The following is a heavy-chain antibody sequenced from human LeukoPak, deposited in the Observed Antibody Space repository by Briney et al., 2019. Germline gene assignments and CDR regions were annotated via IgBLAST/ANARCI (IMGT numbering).Heavy chain of an antibody. CDR3: ARALLWFGELLQSHDY. CDR2: ISAYNGNT. V-gene: IGHV1-18*01. CDR1: GYTFTSYG. J-gene: IGHJ4*02. Sequence: GAPVKVSCKASGYTFTSYGISWVRQAPGQGLEWMGWISAYNGNTNYAQKLQGRVTMTTDTSTSTAYMELRSLRSDDTAVYYCARALLWFGELLQSHDYWGQGTLVTVSS. D-gene: IGHD3-10*01.